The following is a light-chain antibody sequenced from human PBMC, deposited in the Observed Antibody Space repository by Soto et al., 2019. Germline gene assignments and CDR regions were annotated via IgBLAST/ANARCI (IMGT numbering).Light chain of an antibody. CDR2: DVS. V-gene: IGLV2-14*03. CDR1: ISDVSGYNF. CDR3: SSYKSSNTYV. Sequence: QSVLTQPASVSGSPGQLITISCTGTISDVSGYNFVSWYQQYPGEAPQLMIYDVSNRPSGVSNRFSGSKSGNTASLTISGLQAEDEADYYCSSYKSSNTYVFGTGTKVTV. J-gene: IGLJ1*01.